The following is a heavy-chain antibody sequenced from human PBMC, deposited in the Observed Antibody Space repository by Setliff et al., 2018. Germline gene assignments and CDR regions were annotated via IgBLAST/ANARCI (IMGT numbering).Heavy chain of an antibody. J-gene: IGHJ4*02. D-gene: IGHD1-26*01. Sequence: SETLSLTCAVYGGSFSGYYWSWIRQPPGKRLEWIGEIIHSGSTNYNPSLKSRVNISMDTSKNQFSLTVPSVTAADTAVYYCARSFSRSGKFLLDYWGQGALVTVSS. CDR2: IIHSGST. CDR3: ARSFSRSGKFLLDY. V-gene: IGHV4-34*12. CDR1: GGSFSGYY.